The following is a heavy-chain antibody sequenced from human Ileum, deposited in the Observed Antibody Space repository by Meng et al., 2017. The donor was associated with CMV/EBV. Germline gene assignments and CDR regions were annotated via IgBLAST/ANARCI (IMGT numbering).Heavy chain of an antibody. Sequence: GESLKISCAVSGFTFSSYEMNWVRQAPGRGLEWLSYISSSGSSTSYADSVKGRFIVSRDNARNSLYLQMNSLSAEDTAVFYCAKRDTTKYFDSWGQGILVTVSS. V-gene: IGHV3-48*03. D-gene: IGHD5-18*01. CDR3: AKRDTTKYFDS. CDR1: GFTFSSYE. CDR2: ISSSGSST. J-gene: IGHJ4*02.